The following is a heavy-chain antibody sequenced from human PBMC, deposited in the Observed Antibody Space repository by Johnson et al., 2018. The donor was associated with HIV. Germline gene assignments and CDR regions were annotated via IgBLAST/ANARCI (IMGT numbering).Heavy chain of an antibody. CDR1: GFTFSSYA. J-gene: IGHJ3*02. D-gene: IGHD2-21*02. Sequence: QVQLVESGGGVVQPGRSLRLSCAASGFTFSSYAMHWVRQAPGKGLEWVAVISYDGSNKYYADSVKGRFTISIDNSKNTLYLQMNSLRAEDTAVYYCAKTIVVVTADAFDIWGQGTMVTVSS. V-gene: IGHV3-30-3*02. CDR2: ISYDGSNK. CDR3: AKTIVVVTADAFDI.